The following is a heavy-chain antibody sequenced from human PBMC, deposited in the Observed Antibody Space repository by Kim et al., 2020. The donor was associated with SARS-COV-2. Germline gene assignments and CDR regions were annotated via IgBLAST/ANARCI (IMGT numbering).Heavy chain of an antibody. CDR1: GFTFSSYA. V-gene: IGHV3-23*01. J-gene: IGHJ6*02. Sequence: GGSLRLSCAASGFTFSSYAMSWVRQAPGKGLEWVSAISGSGGSTYYADSVKGRFTISRDNSKNTLYLQMNSLRAEDTAVYYCAKVGLSVGAKPYYYYGMDVWGQGTTVTVSS. D-gene: IGHD1-26*01. CDR2: ISGSGGST. CDR3: AKVGLSVGAKPYYYYGMDV.